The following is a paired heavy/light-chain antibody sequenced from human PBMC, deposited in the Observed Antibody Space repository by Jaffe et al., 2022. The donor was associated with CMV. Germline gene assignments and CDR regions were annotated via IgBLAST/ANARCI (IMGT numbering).Heavy chain of an antibody. D-gene: IGHD5-12*01. CDR2: IDPSDSYT. CDR1: GYSFTSYW. CDR3: ARWSTVATVATTGDY. V-gene: IGHV5-10-1*03. J-gene: IGHJ4*02. Sequence: EVQLVQSGAEVKKPGESLRISCKGSGYSFTSYWITWVRQMPGKGLEWMGRIDPSDSYTNNRPSFQGHVTISADKSISTAYLQWSSLKASDTGMYYCARWSTVATVATTGDYWGQGTLVTVSS.
Light chain of an antibody. CDR2: EVS. J-gene: IGKJ2*01. CDR1: QSLLQSDGKTY. V-gene: IGKV2-29*02. CDR3: MQGIYLPYT. Sequence: DIVMTQTPLSLSVAPGQPASISCKSSQSLLQSDGKTYLYWYLQKPGQSPQLLIYEVSSRFSGVPDRFSGSGSGTDFTLKISRVEAEDVGLYYCMQGIYLPYTFGQGTKLEIK.